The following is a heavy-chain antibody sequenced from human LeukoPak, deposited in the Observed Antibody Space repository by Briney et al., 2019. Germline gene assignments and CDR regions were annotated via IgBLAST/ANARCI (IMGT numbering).Heavy chain of an antibody. V-gene: IGHV3-23*01. CDR3: AELGITMIGGV. CDR1: GFTFSSSA. CDR2: ISSRDGKT. Sequence: GGSLRLSCAASGFTFSSSAMSWVRQAPGKGLEWVSTISSRDGKTYYADSVKGRFTISRDNAKNSLYLQMNSLRAEDTAVYYCAELGITMIGGVWGKGTTVTISS. J-gene: IGHJ6*04. D-gene: IGHD3-10*02.